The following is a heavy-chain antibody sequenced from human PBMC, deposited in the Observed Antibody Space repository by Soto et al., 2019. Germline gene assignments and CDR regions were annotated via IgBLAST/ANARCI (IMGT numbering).Heavy chain of an antibody. CDR1: GDSVSSNRAA. CDR3: ARIHSSSSSDMDV. CDR2: TYYRSKWYS. J-gene: IGHJ6*02. V-gene: IGHV6-1*01. Sequence: QVQLQQSAPGLVKPSQTPSLTCAISGDSVSSNRAAWNWIRQSPSRGLECRGRTYYRSKWYSNYAVTVKSRITINPDTSKNQFSLQLNSVTPEDTAGYYCARIHSSSSSDMDVWGQGTTVTVSS. D-gene: IGHD6-6*01.